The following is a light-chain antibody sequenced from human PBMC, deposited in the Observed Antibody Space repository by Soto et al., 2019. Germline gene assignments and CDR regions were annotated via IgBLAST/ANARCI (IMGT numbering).Light chain of an antibody. CDR2: DVT. CDR3: CSYAGSFTWV. V-gene: IGLV2-11*01. CDR1: SSDVGNYNY. Sequence: QSALTQPRSVSGSPGQSVTISCTGTSSDVGNYNYVSCYQQPPSKAPKLMIYDVTERPSGVPDRFSGSKSGSTASLTISGLHAEDEADYYCCSYAGSFTWVFGGGTKLTVL. J-gene: IGLJ3*02.